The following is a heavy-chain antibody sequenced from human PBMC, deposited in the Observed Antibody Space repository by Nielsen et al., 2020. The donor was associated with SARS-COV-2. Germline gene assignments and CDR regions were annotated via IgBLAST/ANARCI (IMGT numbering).Heavy chain of an antibody. Sequence: GGSLRLSCAASGFTFSSYAMHWVRQAPGKGLEWVAVISYDGSNKYYADSVKGRFTISRDNSKNTLYLQMNSLRAEDTAVYYCVKDIGAFDLWGRGTLVTVSS. D-gene: IGHD3-3*01. CDR3: VKDIGAFDL. CDR1: GFTFSSYA. CDR2: ISYDGSNK. J-gene: IGHJ2*01. V-gene: IGHV3-30*04.